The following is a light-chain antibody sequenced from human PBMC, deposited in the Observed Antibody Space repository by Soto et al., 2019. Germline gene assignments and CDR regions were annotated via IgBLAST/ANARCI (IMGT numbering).Light chain of an antibody. CDR3: QQYNNWPRWT. Sequence: EIVMTQSPATLSVSPGERATLSCRASQSVSRNLAWYQQKPGQAPRLLIYGASTRATGIPARFSGSGSGTEFTLSISSRQSEDFAVYYCQQYNNWPRWTVGQGTKVEIK. V-gene: IGKV3-15*01. CDR2: GAS. J-gene: IGKJ1*01. CDR1: QSVSRN.